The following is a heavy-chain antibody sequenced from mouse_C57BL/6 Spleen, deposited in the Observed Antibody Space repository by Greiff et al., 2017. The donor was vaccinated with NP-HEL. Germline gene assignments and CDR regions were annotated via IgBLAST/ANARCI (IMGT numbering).Heavy chain of an antibody. CDR3: ARHGYYGSSYGYFDV. D-gene: IGHD1-1*01. CDR2: ISNLAYSI. CDR1: GFTFSDSG. Sequence: EVKLVESGGGLVQPGGSLKLSCAASGFTFSDSGMAWVRQAPRKGPEWVAFISNLAYSIYYADTVTGRFTISRENAKNTLYLEMSSLRSEDTAMYYCARHGYYGSSYGYFDVWGTGTTVTVSS. J-gene: IGHJ1*03. V-gene: IGHV5-15*01.